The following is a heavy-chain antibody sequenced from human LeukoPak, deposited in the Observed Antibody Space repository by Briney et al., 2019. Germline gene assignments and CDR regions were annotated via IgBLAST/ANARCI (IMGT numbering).Heavy chain of an antibody. CDR1: AGSLSGYY. D-gene: IGHD6-6*01. CDR2: INHSGST. J-gene: IGHJ6*03. V-gene: IGHV4-34*01. Sequence: SETMSLTCAVYAGSLSGYYWSWIRQPPGKGLEWIGEINHSGSTNYNPSLKSRVTILVDTSKNQFSLKLSSVTAADTAVYYCARGNPLANMDVWGKGTTDTVSS. CDR3: ARGNPLANMDV.